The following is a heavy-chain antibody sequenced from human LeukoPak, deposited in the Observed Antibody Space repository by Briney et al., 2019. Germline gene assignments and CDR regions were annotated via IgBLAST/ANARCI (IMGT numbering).Heavy chain of an antibody. D-gene: IGHD2-15*01. CDR2: INSDESST. J-gene: IGHJ6*03. V-gene: IGHV3-74*01. Sequence: GGSLRLSCAASGFTFSNYWIHWVRQAPGKGLVWVSRINSDESSTNYADSVKGRFTISRDNAKNTLYLQMNSLRAEDTAVYYCARDRAYCSGGSCYYYMDVWGKGTTVTISS. CDR3: ARDRAYCSGGSCYYYMDV. CDR1: GFTFSNYW.